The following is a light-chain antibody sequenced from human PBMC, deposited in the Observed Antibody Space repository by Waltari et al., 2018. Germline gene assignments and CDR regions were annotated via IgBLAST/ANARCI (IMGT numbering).Light chain of an antibody. Sequence: EMMMTQSPATLSVSPGESATLSCRASQTISSNNLAWYQQKLGHPPRLLIYAASTRATGIPARFSGSGSGTEFTLTISSLQSEDFALYYCQHYNNWPWTFGQGTKVEVK. CDR1: QTISSN. CDR2: AAS. V-gene: IGKV3-15*01. J-gene: IGKJ1*01. CDR3: QHYNNWPWT.